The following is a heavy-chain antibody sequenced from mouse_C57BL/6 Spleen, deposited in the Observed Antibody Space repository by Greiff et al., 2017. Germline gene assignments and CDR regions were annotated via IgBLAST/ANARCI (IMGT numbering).Heavy chain of an antibody. D-gene: IGHD2-5*01. CDR2: INPGSGGT. CDR1: GYAFTNYL. Sequence: QVQLQHSGAELVRPGTSVKVSCKASGYAFTNYLIEWVKQRPGQGLEWIGVINPGSGGTNYDEKFKGKATLTADKSSSTAYMQLSSLTSEDSAVYFCARRSNYLRGAMDYWGQGTSVTVSS. CDR3: ARRSNYLRGAMDY. V-gene: IGHV1-54*01. J-gene: IGHJ4*01.